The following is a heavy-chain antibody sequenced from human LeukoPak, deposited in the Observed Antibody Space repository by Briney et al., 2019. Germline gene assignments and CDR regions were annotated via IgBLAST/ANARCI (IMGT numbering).Heavy chain of an antibody. V-gene: IGHV3-66*01. CDR1: GFAVNSNY. Sequence: PGGSLRPSCAASGFAVNSNYMSWVRQAPGKGLEWVSVIYSAGTTFYADSVKGRLTISRDNSKNTLYLHMDSLRVEDTAVYYCAGGVLPYYFDYWGQGTLVTVSS. D-gene: IGHD3-3*01. CDR3: AGGVLPYYFDY. CDR2: IYSAGTT. J-gene: IGHJ4*02.